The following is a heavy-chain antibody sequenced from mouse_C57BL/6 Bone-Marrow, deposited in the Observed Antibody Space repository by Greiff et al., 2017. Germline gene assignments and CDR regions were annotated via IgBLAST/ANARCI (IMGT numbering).Heavy chain of an antibody. V-gene: IGHV5-4*03. CDR3: ARVTTRYFDV. CDR2: ISDGGSYT. D-gene: IGHD2-12*01. J-gene: IGHJ1*03. CDR1: GFTFSSYA. Sequence: EVKLVESGGGLVKPGGSLKLSCAASGFTFSSYAMSWVRQTPEKRLEWVATISDGGSYTYYPDNVKGRFTISRENAKNNLYLQMSHLKSEDTAMYYCARVTTRYFDVWGTGTTVTVSS.